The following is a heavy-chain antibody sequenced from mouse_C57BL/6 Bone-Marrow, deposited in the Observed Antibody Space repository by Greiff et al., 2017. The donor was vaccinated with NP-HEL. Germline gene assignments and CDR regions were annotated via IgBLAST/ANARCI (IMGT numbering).Heavy chain of an antibody. V-gene: IGHV1-19*01. J-gene: IGHJ2*01. Sequence: VQLQQSGPVLVKPGASVKMSCKASGYTFTDYYMNWVKQSHGKSLEWIGVINPYNGGTSYNQKFKGKATLTVDKSSSTAYMELNSLTSEDSAVYYCARGGISAYSNYFDYWGQGTTLTVSS. CDR2: INPYNGGT. CDR3: ARGGISAYSNYFDY. D-gene: IGHD2-5*01. CDR1: GYTFTDYY.